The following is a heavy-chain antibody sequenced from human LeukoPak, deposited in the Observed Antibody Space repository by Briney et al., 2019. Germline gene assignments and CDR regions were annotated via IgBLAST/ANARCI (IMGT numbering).Heavy chain of an antibody. D-gene: IGHD5-24*01. V-gene: IGHV4-59*01. Sequence: PSETLSLTCTVSGGSISSYYWSWIRQPPGKGLEWIGYIYYSGSTNYNPSLKSRVTISVDTSKNQFSLKLGSVTAADTAVYYCARGRSRRDGYNHYFDYWGQGTLVTVSS. CDR2: IYYSGST. CDR3: ARGRSRRDGYNHYFDY. CDR1: GGSISSYY. J-gene: IGHJ4*02.